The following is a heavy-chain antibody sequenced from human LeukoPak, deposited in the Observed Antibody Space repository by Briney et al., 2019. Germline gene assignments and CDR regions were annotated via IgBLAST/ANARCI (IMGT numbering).Heavy chain of an antibody. Sequence: GGSLRLSCAASGFTFSNAWMSWVRQAPGQGLEWVGCIKGKTDGGTTDYAAPVKGRFTISRDDSKNTLYLQMNSLKTEDTAVYYCATVLLWFGSHDYWGQGTLVTVSS. J-gene: IGHJ4*02. CDR1: GFTFSNAW. CDR2: IKGKTDGGTT. D-gene: IGHD3-10*01. CDR3: ATVLLWFGSHDY. V-gene: IGHV3-15*01.